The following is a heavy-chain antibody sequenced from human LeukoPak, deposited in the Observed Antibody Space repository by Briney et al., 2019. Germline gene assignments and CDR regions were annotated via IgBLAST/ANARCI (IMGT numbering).Heavy chain of an antibody. CDR3: ASSKGRMVRGVIIPYYYGMDV. Sequence: GRSLRLSCAASGFTFSSYGMHWVRQAPGKGLEWVAVISYDGSNKYYADSVKGRFTISRDNSKNTLYLQMNSLRAEDTAVYYCASSKGRMVRGVIIPYYYGMDVWGQGTTVTVSS. CDR2: ISYDGSNK. J-gene: IGHJ6*02. CDR1: GFTFSSYG. D-gene: IGHD3-10*01. V-gene: IGHV3-30*03.